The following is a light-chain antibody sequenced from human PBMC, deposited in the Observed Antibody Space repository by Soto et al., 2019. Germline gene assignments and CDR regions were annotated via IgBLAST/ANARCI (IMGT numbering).Light chain of an antibody. CDR3: QQSVTLPRT. V-gene: IGKV3-20*01. Sequence: EIVLTQSPGTLSLSPGERATLSCRASQSLSSNFLAWYQQKPGQAPRLLIYTASSRATGIPDRFSGSGSGTDFTLTISRLEPEDFAVYYCQQSVTLPRTFGQGTEVEIK. CDR1: QSLSSNF. CDR2: TAS. J-gene: IGKJ1*01.